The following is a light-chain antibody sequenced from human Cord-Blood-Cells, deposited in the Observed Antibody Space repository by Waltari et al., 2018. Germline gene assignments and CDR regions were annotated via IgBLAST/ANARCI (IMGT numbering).Light chain of an antibody. J-gene: IGLJ3*02. Sequence: QSALPQPASASGSPGQSITISCTGSSSDVGGYNYVSWYQQHPGQAPKLMVYHVSKRPSGVSNRVAGSKSGNTASRTISGLQAEDEADYYCSSYTSSSTWVFGGGNKLTVL. CDR3: SSYTSSSTWV. CDR2: HVS. CDR1: SSDVGGYNY. V-gene: IGLV2-14*01.